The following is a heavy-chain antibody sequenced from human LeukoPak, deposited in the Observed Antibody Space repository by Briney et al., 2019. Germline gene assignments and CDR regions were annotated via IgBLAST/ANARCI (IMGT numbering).Heavy chain of an antibody. V-gene: IGHV3-21*01. CDR1: GFTFSSYS. Sequence: PGGSLRLSCAASGFTFSSYSMNWVRQAPGKGLEWVSSISSSSSYIYYADSVKGRFTISRDNAKNSLYLQMNSLRAEDTAVYYCARDLAVAGITLDVWGQGTTVTVSS. J-gene: IGHJ6*02. CDR3: ARDLAVAGITLDV. CDR2: ISSSSSYI. D-gene: IGHD6-19*01.